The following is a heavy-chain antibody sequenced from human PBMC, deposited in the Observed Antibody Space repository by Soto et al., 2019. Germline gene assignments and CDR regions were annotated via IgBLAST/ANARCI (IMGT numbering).Heavy chain of an antibody. V-gene: IGHV3-66*01. CDR3: ASRRNPYGAYDS. Sequence: EVQLVVSGGGLVQPGGSLRLSCAASGFTVSSNFMSWVRQAPGKGLEWVSISYGDGSTYYADSVKGRFTISRDNSKNTLYLQMNSLRADDTAVYYCASRRNPYGAYDSGGQGTLVTVSS. D-gene: IGHD4-17*01. J-gene: IGHJ4*02. CDR2: SYGDGST. CDR1: GFTVSSNF.